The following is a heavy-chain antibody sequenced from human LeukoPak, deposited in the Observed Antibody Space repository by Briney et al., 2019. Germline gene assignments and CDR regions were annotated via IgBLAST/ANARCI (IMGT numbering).Heavy chain of an antibody. Sequence: GGSLRLSCAASGFTVSSNYMSWVRQAPGKGLEWVSAISGSGGSTYYADSVKGRFTISRDNSKNTLYLQMNSLRAEDTAVYYCAKGGQWLVHDYWGQGTLVTVSS. CDR3: AKGGQWLVHDY. D-gene: IGHD6-19*01. V-gene: IGHV3-23*01. J-gene: IGHJ4*02. CDR2: ISGSGGST. CDR1: GFTVSSNY.